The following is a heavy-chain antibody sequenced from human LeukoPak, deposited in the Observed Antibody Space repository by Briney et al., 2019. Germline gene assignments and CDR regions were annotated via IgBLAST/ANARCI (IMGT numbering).Heavy chain of an antibody. D-gene: IGHD3-3*01. CDR1: GGSISSSNW. CDR2: IYHSGST. Sequence: PSGTLSLTCAVSGGSISSSNWWSWVRQPPGKGLEWIGEIYHSGSTNYNPSLKSRVTISVDKSKNQFSLKLSSVTAADTAVYYCARVRFLEWLLGYYYYGMDVWGQGTTVTVFS. V-gene: IGHV4-4*02. CDR3: ARVRFLEWLLGYYYYGMDV. J-gene: IGHJ6*02.